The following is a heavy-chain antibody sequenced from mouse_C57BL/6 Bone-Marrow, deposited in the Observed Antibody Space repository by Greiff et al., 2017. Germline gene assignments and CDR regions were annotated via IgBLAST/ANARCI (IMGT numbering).Heavy chain of an antibody. Sequence: VQLQQPGAELVRPGSSVKLSCKASGYTFTSYWMHWVKQRPIQGLEWIGNIDPSDSETHYNQKFKDKATLTVDKSSSTAYMQLSSLTSEDSAVYYCAREGDGYYAWFAYWGQETLVTVSA. D-gene: IGHD2-3*01. CDR3: AREGDGYYAWFAY. CDR2: IDPSDSET. V-gene: IGHV1-52*01. J-gene: IGHJ3*01. CDR1: GYTFTSYW.